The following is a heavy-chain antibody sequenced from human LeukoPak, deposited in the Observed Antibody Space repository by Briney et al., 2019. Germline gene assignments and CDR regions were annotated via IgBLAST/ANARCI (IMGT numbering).Heavy chain of an antibody. D-gene: IGHD3-3*02. J-gene: IGHJ6*03. CDR2: INHSGST. Sequence: SETLSLTCAVYGGSFSGYYWSWIRQPPGKGLEWIGEINHSGSTYYNPSLKSRVTMSVDTSKNQFSLKLSSVTAADTAVYYCARGHSNYYYYMDVWGKGTTVTISS. CDR3: ARGHSNYYYYMDV. CDR1: GGSFSGYY. V-gene: IGHV4-34*01.